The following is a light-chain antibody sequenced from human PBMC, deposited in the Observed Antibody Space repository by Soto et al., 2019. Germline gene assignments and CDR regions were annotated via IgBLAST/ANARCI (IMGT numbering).Light chain of an antibody. Sequence: QSVLTQPRSVSGSPGQSVTISCTGARSDVGGYRFVSWYQQHPDKAPKLMIYDVNKRPSGLPDRFSGSKSGNTASLTISGLAAEDAADYCCCYDAGGFTWVFGRGTKLTVL. CDR3: CYDAGGFTWV. V-gene: IGLV2-11*01. J-gene: IGLJ3*02. CDR2: DVN. CDR1: RSDVGGYRF.